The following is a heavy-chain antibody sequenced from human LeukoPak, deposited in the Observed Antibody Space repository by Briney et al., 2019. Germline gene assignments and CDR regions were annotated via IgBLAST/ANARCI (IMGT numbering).Heavy chain of an antibody. Sequence: GGSLRLSCAASGFTFSSYAMHWVRQAPGKGLEWVAVISYDGSNKYYADSVKGRFTISRDNSKNTLYLQMNSLRAEDTAVYYCARDRGVIKDLAAFDIWGQGTMVTVSS. CDR2: ISYDGSNK. V-gene: IGHV3-30-3*01. D-gene: IGHD3-3*01. CDR1: GFTFSSYA. CDR3: ARDRGVIKDLAAFDI. J-gene: IGHJ3*02.